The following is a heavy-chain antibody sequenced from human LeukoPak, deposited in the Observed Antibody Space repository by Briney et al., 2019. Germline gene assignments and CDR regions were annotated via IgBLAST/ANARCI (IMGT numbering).Heavy chain of an antibody. CDR1: GDSISSGYY. J-gene: IGHJ5*02. CDR2: IHHSGSS. Sequence: NPSETLSLTCTVSGDSISSGYYWGWIRQPPGRGLEWIGSIHHSGSSYYNPSHKSRVTISVDTSKNQFSLKLSSVTAADTAVHYCARYYDGSGSPRFDPWGQGTLVTVSS. V-gene: IGHV4-38-2*02. CDR3: ARYYDGSGSPRFDP. D-gene: IGHD3-22*01.